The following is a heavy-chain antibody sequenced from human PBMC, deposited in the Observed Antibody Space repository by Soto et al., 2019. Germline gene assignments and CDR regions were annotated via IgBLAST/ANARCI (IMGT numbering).Heavy chain of an antibody. CDR2: IFSNDEK. V-gene: IGHV2-26*01. Sequence: QVTLKESGPVLVKPTETLTLTCTVSGFSLSNARMGVSWIRQPPGKALEWLAHIFSNDEKSYSKSLKSRLTISKDTSQSQVVLTMTNMDPLDTATYYGARRQGCSGGSCYSPYYFDYWGQGTLVTVSS. J-gene: IGHJ4*02. D-gene: IGHD2-15*01. CDR3: ARRQGCSGGSCYSPYYFDY. CDR1: GFSLSNARMG.